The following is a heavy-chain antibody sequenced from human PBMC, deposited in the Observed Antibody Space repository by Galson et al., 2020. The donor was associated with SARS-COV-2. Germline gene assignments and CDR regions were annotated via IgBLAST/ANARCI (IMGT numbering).Heavy chain of an antibody. D-gene: IGHD3-10*01. J-gene: IGHJ6*02. Sequence: GESLKISCAASGFTFSSYWIHWVRQVPGKGLVWVSRINTDGGRSDYADSVRGRFTISRDNAKNTLYLQMNSLSAEDTALYYCARGIFGDPPGMDVWGQGTTVTVSS. CDR3: ARGIFGDPPGMDV. CDR1: GFTFSSYW. CDR2: INTDGGRS. V-gene: IGHV3-74*01.